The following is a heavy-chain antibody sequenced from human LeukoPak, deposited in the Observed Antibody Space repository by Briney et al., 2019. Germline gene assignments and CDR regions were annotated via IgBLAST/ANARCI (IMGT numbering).Heavy chain of an antibody. CDR1: GFTFSSYS. J-gene: IGHJ4*02. CDR3: ARDRDYYDSSDSDY. V-gene: IGHV3-21*01. D-gene: IGHD3-22*01. CDR2: ISSSSSYI. Sequence: PGGSLRLSCAASGFTFSSYSMNWVRQAPGKGLEWVSSISSSSSYIYYADSVKGRFTISGDNAKNSLYLQMNSLRAEDTAVYYCARDRDYYDSSDSDYWGQGTLVTVSS.